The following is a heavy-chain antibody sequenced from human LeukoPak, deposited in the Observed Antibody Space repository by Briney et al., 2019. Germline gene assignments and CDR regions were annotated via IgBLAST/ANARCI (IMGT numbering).Heavy chain of an antibody. D-gene: IGHD3-3*01. CDR1: GYTFTSYD. CDR2: MNPNSGNT. V-gene: IGHV1-8*03. J-gene: IGHJ5*02. Sequence: GASVKVSCKASGYTFTSYDINWVRQATGQGLEWMGWMNPNSGNTGYAQKFQGRVTITRNTSISTAYMELSSLRSEDTAVYYCTRAPGRITIFGVVIPWFDPWGQGTLVTVSS. CDR3: TRAPGRITIFGVVIPWFDP.